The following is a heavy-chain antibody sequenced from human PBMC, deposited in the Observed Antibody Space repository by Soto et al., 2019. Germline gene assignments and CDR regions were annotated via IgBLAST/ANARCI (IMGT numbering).Heavy chain of an antibody. V-gene: IGHV4-4*07. CDR1: GGSMSSYY. D-gene: IGHD1-26*01. Sequence: QVQLQGSGPGLVKPSETLSLTCTVSGGSMSSYYWSWIRQPAGKGVEWIGRIYTSGSTNYNLSPKSRVTTSIDTSKNQFSLKLSSVTAADTAVYCCARGSGIYGFDIWGQGTMVTVSS. CDR3: ARGSGIYGFDI. J-gene: IGHJ3*02. CDR2: IYTSGST.